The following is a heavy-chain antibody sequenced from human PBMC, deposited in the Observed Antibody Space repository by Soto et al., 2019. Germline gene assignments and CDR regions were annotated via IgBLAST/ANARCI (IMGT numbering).Heavy chain of an antibody. Sequence: SGPTLVNPTQTLTLTCTFSAFSLSTGGVGVGWIRQPPGKALERLALIYWDDDKRYSPSLRSRLTITKDTSKNQVVLTMTNMDPVDTATYYCIHSSRDGYGQLGFFDYWGQGALGTVSS. V-gene: IGHV2-5*02. CDR2: IYWDDDK. D-gene: IGHD5-12*01. J-gene: IGHJ4*02. CDR3: IHSSRDGYGQLGFFDY. CDR1: AFSLSTGGVG.